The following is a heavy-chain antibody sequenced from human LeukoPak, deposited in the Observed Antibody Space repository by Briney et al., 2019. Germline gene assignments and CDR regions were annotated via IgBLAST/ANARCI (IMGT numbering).Heavy chain of an antibody. CDR2: FRGKANTYAT. CDR1: EFPFGNSS. Sequence: GGPRNLPWAAPEFPFGNSSKHWVRQAPVKGRDWLGLFRGKANTYATLYAESVEGRFILSRDDSENTAYLQMNSLKTEDTAVYYCARRDDYGDPRSFDYWGQGTLVSVSS. CDR3: ARRDDYGDPRSFDY. V-gene: IGHV3-73*01. D-gene: IGHD4-17*01. J-gene: IGHJ4*02.